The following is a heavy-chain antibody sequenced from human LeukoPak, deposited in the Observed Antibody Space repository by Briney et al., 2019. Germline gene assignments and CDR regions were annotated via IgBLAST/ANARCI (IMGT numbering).Heavy chain of an antibody. CDR1: GGTFSSYT. D-gene: IGHD5-24*01. J-gene: IGHJ4*02. Sequence: SVKVSCKASGGTFSSYTISWVRQAPGQGLEWMGRIIPILGIANYAQKFQGRVTITADKSTSTAYMELSSLRSEDTAVYYCARDGRDGYNYDYWGQGTLVTVSS. V-gene: IGHV1-69*04. CDR3: ARDGRDGYNYDY. CDR2: IIPILGIA.